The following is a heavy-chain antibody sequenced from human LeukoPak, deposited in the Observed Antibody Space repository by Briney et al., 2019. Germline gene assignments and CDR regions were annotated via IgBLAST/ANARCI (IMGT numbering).Heavy chain of an antibody. CDR1: GYTRTELS. V-gene: IGHV1-24*01. D-gene: IGHD1-26*01. CDR2: FDPEDGET. J-gene: IGHJ4*02. CDR3: ATESTRWELLGLFDY. Sequence: GASVKVSCKVSGYTRTELSMHWVRQAPGKGLEWMGGFDPEDGETIYAQKFQGRVTMTEDTSTDTAYMELSSLRSEDTAVYYCATESTRWELLGLFDYWGQGTLVTVSS.